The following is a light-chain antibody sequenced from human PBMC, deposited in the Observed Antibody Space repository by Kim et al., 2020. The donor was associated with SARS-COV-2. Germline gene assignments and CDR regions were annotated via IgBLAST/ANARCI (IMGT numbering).Light chain of an antibody. CDR2: QDS. CDR3: QACDSSTCYV. CDR1: KLGDKY. Sequence: SYELTQPPSLSVSPGQTASITCSGDKLGDKYACWYQQKPGQSPVLVIYQDSKRPSGIPERFSGSNSGNTSTLTIRGTQAMDEADYYCQACDSSTCYVFGT. V-gene: IGLV3-1*01. J-gene: IGLJ1*01.